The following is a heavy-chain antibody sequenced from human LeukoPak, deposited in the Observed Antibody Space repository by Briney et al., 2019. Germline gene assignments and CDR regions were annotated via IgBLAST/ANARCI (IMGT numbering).Heavy chain of an antibody. Sequence: PGGSLRLSCAASGFTFSNAWMSWVRQAPGKGLEWVGRIKSKTDGGTTDYAAPVKGRFTISRDDSKNTLYLQMDSLKTEDTAVYYCTTVITMIVVVTSSWGLGTLVTVSS. CDR2: IKSKTDGGTT. CDR3: TTVITMIVVVTSS. J-gene: IGHJ4*02. V-gene: IGHV3-15*01. CDR1: GFTFSNAW. D-gene: IGHD3-22*01.